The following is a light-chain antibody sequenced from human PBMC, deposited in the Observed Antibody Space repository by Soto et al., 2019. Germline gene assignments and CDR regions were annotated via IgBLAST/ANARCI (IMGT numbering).Light chain of an antibody. Sequence: EIVMTQSPATLSVSPGERVTFSCRASQNIWNKLAWYQQKPGQTPRLLIFDVSTRATGIPARFSGSGSNTEFTLTISSLQSEDFGVYYCQHYNDRPLTFGGGTKVEIK. CDR1: QNIWNK. CDR2: DVS. CDR3: QHYNDRPLT. J-gene: IGKJ4*01. V-gene: IGKV3-15*01.